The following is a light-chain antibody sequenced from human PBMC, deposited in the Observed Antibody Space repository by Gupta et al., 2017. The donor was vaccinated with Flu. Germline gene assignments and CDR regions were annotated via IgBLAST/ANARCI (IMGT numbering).Light chain of an antibody. CDR2: GAS. CDR3: QQSYSTSSYT. Sequence: DIQMTQSPSSLSASVGDRVTVTCRASQSISNYLNWYQQKPGKAPKLLIYGASSLRSGVPSRFSGGGSGTVFTLTISSLQPEDFATYYCQQSYSTSSYTFGQGTKLEIK. CDR1: QSISNY. V-gene: IGKV1-39*01. J-gene: IGKJ2*01.